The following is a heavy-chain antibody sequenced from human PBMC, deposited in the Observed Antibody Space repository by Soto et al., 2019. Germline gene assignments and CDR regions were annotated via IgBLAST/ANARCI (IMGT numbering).Heavy chain of an antibody. CDR2: IYYSGST. D-gene: IGHD1-1*01. J-gene: IGHJ3*02. CDR3: ARDSTTGTPYAFDI. CDR1: GVSISSGGYY. V-gene: IGHV4-31*03. Sequence: QVQLQESGPGLVKPSQTLSLTCTVSGVSISSGGYYWSWIRQHPGKGLEWIGYIYYSGSTYYNPSLKSRVTISVDTSKNQFSLKLSSVTAADTAVYYCARDSTTGTPYAFDIWGQGTMVTVSS.